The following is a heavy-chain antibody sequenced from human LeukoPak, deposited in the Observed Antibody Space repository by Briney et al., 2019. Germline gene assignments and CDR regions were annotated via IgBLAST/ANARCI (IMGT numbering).Heavy chain of an antibody. CDR1: GFTFSSYS. D-gene: IGHD6-13*01. CDR3: ARGLAAAGTRGPY. J-gene: IGHJ4*02. CDR2: ISSSSSYI. V-gene: IGHV3-21*01. Sequence: GGSLRLSCAASGFTFSSYSMNWVRQAPGKGLEWVSSISSSSSYIYYADSVRGRFTISRDNAKNSLYQQMNSLRADDTAVYYCARGLAAAGTRGPYWGQGTLVTVSS.